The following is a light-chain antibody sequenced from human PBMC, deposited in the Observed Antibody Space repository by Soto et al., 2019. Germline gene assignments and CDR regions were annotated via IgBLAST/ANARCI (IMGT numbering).Light chain of an antibody. CDR1: QSVYNN. V-gene: IGKV3-20*01. J-gene: IGKJ5*01. CDR3: QQYGSSQIT. CDR2: GAS. Sequence: IVMTHSPATLSVSPGETSTLSFRASQSVYNNLAWYQQKPGQAPRLLIYGASSRATGIPDRFSGSGSGTDFTLTISRLEPEDFAVYYCQQYGSSQITFGQGTRLEIK.